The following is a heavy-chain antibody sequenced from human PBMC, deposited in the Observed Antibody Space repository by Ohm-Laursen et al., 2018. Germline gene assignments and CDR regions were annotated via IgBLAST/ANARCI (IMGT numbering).Heavy chain of an antibody. CDR1: GYTFAAYY. D-gene: IGHD2-2*01. Sequence: GASVKVSCKASGYTFAAYYMHWVRQAPGQGLEWMGWINPNSGGTNYAQKFQGRVTMTRDTSTSTVYMELSSLRSEDTAVYYCARGRKGYCSSTSCYSSWFDPWGQGTLVTVSS. J-gene: IGHJ5*02. V-gene: IGHV1-2*02. CDR3: ARGRKGYCSSTSCYSSWFDP. CDR2: INPNSGGT.